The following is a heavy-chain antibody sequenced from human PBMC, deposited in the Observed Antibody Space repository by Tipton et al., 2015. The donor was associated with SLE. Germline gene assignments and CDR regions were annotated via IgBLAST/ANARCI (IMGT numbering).Heavy chain of an antibody. J-gene: IGHJ4*02. CDR1: GGSFSGYY. CDR3: GRVGYCSSTSCYRLFDY. D-gene: IGHD2-2*01. V-gene: IGHV4-34*01. CDR2: INHSGST. Sequence: TLSLTCAVYGGSFSGYYWSWIRQPPGKGLEWIGEINHSGSTNYNPSLKSRVTISVDTSKNQFSLKLSSVTAADTAVYYCGRVGYCSSTSCYRLFDYWGQGTLVTVSS.